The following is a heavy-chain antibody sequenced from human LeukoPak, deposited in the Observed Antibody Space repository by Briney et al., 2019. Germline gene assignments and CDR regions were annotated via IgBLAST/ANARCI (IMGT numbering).Heavy chain of an antibody. CDR1: GFTFDDYA. V-gene: IGHV3-43D*03. D-gene: IGHD3-3*01. Sequence: GGSLRLSCAASGFTFDDYAMNWVRQAPGKGLEWVSLISWDGGSTYYADSVKGRFTISRDNSKNSLYLQMNSLRAEDTALYYCAKDRGLDDFWSGYGGYMDVWGKGTTVTVSS. CDR3: AKDRGLDDFWSGYGGYMDV. J-gene: IGHJ6*03. CDR2: ISWDGGST.